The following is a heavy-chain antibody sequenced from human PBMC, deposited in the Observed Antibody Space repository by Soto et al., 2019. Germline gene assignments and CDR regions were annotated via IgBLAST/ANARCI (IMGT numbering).Heavy chain of an antibody. CDR2: VNPSGSRI. Sequence: ASVKISCKAAGYTYSEYYMHWLRLAPGQGLEWLGVVNPSGSRITYAQKFQGRVTMTRDTSASTVYMDLSSLRSDDMAVYYCAREASGGYSGMDVWGQGTTVTVSS. CDR3: AREASGGYSGMDV. V-gene: IGHV1-46*01. CDR1: GYTYSEYY. J-gene: IGHJ6*02. D-gene: IGHD3-10*01.